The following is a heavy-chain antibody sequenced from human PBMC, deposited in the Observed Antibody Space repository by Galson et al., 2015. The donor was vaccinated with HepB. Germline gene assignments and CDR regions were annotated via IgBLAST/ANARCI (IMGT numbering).Heavy chain of an antibody. V-gene: IGHV3-15*01. CDR2: IKNKAHGETR. J-gene: IGHJ4*02. Sequence: SLRLSCAGSGFLFTNAWMNWVRQAPGKGLEWVGRIKNKAHGETRDYAAPVKGRFTVSRDDSKNTLYLQMNSVTTEDTAVYYGATGEDGHSHWAQGTLVTVSS. CDR1: GFLFTNAW. D-gene: IGHD5-24*01. CDR3: ATGEDGHSH.